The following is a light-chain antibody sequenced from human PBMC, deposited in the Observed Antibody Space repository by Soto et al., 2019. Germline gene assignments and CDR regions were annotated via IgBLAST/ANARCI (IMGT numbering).Light chain of an antibody. CDR3: QSYDSSLSGSV. CDR2: ANS. J-gene: IGLJ3*02. CDR1: SSNIGAGYD. Sequence: QSVLTQPPSVSGAPGQRVTISCTGSSSNIGAGYDVYWYQQLPGTAHKLLFYANSNRPSGVPVRFSGSNAGTSASLAITGLQAEDEADYYCQSYDSSLSGSVFGGGTKLTVL. V-gene: IGLV1-40*01.